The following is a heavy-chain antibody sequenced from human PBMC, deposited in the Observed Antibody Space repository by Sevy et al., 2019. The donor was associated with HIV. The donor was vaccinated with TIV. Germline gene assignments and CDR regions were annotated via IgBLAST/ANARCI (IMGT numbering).Heavy chain of an antibody. CDR1: GGSFSGYY. CDR3: ARGLPVFCSGGSCYRVIPHNYYYYYGMDV. V-gene: IGHV4-34*01. CDR2: INHSGST. D-gene: IGHD2-15*01. Sequence: SETLSLTCAVYGGSFSGYYWSWIRQPPGKGLEWIGEINHSGSTNYNPSLKSRVTISVDTSKNQFSLKLSPVTAADTAVYYCARGLPVFCSGGSCYRVIPHNYYYYYGMDVWGQGTTVTVSS. J-gene: IGHJ6*02.